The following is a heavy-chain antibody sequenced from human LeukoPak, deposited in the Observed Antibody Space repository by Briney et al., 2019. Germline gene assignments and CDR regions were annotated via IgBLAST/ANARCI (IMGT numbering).Heavy chain of an antibody. CDR1: GGSISSYY. J-gene: IGHJ6*02. CDR3: ARLYSSGWPILSLHGMDV. V-gene: IGHV4-59*01. Sequence: PSETLSLTCTVSGGSISSYYWSWIRQPPGKGLEWIGYIYYSGSTNYNPSLKSRVTISVDTSKNQFSLKLSSVTAADTAVYYCARLYSSGWPILSLHGMDVWGQGTTVTVSS. D-gene: IGHD6-19*01. CDR2: IYYSGST.